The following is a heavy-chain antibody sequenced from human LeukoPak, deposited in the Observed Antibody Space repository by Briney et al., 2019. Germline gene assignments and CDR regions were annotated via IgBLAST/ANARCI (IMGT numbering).Heavy chain of an antibody. CDR2: TYYRSKWYN. V-gene: IGHV6-1*01. CDR3: ARDHAPRYGSGPDNWFDP. Sequence: SQTLSLTCAISGESFSSNSAAWNWIRQSPSRGLEWLGRTYYRSKWYNDYAVSVKSRITINPDTSKNQFSLQLNSVTPEDTAVYYCARDHAPRYGSGPDNWFDPWGQGTLVTVSS. D-gene: IGHD3-10*01. J-gene: IGHJ5*02. CDR1: GESFSSNSAA.